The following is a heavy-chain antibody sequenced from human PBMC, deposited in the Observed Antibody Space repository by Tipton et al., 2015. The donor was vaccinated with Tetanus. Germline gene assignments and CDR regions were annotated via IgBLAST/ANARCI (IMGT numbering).Heavy chain of an antibody. CDR3: ARPGVGGYTGYYFDF. CDR1: GGSFSGFY. Sequence: GLVKPSETLSLTCGVSGGSFSGFYWSWIRQSPGKGLEWIGEINHRGGTSYNPSLKSRVTISEDRSKNQISLRLKSVTAADTAVYYCARPGVGGYTGYYFDFWGQGTVVTVSS. J-gene: IGHJ4*02. CDR2: INHRGGT. D-gene: IGHD5-12*01. V-gene: IGHV4-34*01.